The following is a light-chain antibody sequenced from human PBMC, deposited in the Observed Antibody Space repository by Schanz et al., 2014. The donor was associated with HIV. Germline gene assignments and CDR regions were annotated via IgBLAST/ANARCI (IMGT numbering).Light chain of an antibody. V-gene: IGKV3-20*01. CDR1: QSLTTNY. CDR2: GAS. J-gene: IGKJ3*01. CDR3: QQYGSS. Sequence: ETVLTQSPGSLSLSPGDRATLSCRASQSLTTNYLAWYQQKPGQAPRLLIYGASSRATGIPDRFSGSGSGTDFTLTISRLEPEDFAVYYCQQYGSSFGPGTKVDIK.